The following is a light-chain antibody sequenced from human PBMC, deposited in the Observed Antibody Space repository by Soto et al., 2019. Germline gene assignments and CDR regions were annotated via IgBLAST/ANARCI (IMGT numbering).Light chain of an antibody. J-gene: IGKJ5*01. V-gene: IGKV1-39*01. CDR3: KQSYSTPIT. CDR2: AAS. CDR1: QTISSW. Sequence: DIQMTQSPSTLSGSVGDRVTITGRASQTISSWLAWYQQKPGKAPKLLIYAASSLQSGVPSRFSGSGSGTDFTLTISSLQPEDFATYYCKQSYSTPITFGQGTRLEIK.